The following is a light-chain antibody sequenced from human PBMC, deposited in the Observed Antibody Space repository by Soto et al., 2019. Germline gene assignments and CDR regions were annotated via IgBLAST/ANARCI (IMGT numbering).Light chain of an antibody. CDR1: QSVGSF. Sequence: EIVLTQSPATLSLSPGERATLSCRAGQSVGSFLAWYQQKSGQTPRLLIYHASNRVTGIPARFSGSGSGTDFTLTISSLEPEDFAVYYCQHRANWLGTFGPGTKVDMK. J-gene: IGKJ3*01. CDR3: QHRANWLGT. V-gene: IGKV3-11*01. CDR2: HAS.